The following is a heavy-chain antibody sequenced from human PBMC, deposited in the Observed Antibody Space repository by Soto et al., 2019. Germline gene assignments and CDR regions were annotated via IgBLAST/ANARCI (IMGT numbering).Heavy chain of an antibody. CDR3: AKDRFGIVGPVDY. CDR2: ISGSGGDT. CDR1: GLIFSDYA. J-gene: IGHJ4*02. Sequence: GGSLRLSCAASGLIFSDYAMSWVRQAPGKGLECVACISGSGGDTFYADSVKGRFTISGDNSKNTLSLHMNSLRVDDTAVYFCAKDRFGIVGPVDYWGQGTLVTVSS. V-gene: IGHV3-23*01. D-gene: IGHD1-26*01.